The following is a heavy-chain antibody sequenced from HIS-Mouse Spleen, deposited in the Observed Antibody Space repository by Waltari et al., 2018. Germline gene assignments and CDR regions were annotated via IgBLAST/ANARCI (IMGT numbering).Heavy chain of an antibody. CDR1: RGSISSSSYD. J-gene: IGHJ2*01. V-gene: IGHV4-39*07. Sequence: QLQLQESGPGLVKPSEPLSLTCSVSRGSISSSSYDWAWIRQPPGKGLEWIGCIYYSGSTYDNPSLKSRVTISVDTSKNQFSLKLSSVTAADTAVYYCAREIPYSSSWYDWYFDLWGRGTLVTVSS. CDR3: AREIPYSSSWYDWYFDL. D-gene: IGHD6-13*01. CDR2: IYYSGST.